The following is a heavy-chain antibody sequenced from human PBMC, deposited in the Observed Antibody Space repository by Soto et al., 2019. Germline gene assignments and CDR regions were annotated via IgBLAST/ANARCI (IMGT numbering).Heavy chain of an antibody. Sequence: PSETLSLTCSVSGGSLSSGAYYWNWIRQHPVKGLEWIAYIYHTGNTYYNPSLRSRTTISVDTSENQFSLKLTSVTDADTAVYYCASSYRDYLDNWGQGTLVTVSS. V-gene: IGHV4-31*03. J-gene: IGHJ4*02. CDR3: ASSYRDYLDN. D-gene: IGHD3-16*01. CDR1: GGSLSSGAYY. CDR2: IYHTGNT.